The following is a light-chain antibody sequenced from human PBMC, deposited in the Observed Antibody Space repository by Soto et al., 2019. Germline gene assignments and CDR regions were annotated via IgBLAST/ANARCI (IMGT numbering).Light chain of an antibody. CDR1: SGHSSNI. J-gene: IGLJ3*02. CDR3: ETWDINTRV. V-gene: IGLV4-60*02. Sequence: QLVMTQSSSASASLGSSVRLTCTLSSGHSSNIIAWHQQQPGKAPRYLMKLEGSGSYNKGSGVPDRFSGSSSGPDRYLTSSNLQFEDEADYYCETWDINTRVFGGGTKLTVL. CDR2: LEGSGSY.